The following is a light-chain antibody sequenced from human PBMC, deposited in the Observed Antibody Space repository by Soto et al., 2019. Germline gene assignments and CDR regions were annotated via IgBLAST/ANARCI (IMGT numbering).Light chain of an antibody. CDR3: QQTYSTPGT. J-gene: IGKJ3*01. CDR2: AES. V-gene: IGKV1-39*01. Sequence: DLQMTQSPSSLSASVGDRVTITCRASQSISSYLNWYQQKPGKSPKLLIYAESSLQSGVPSRFSGSEAGTDFTLTISRLQPEDFATYYCQQTYSTPGTFGPGTKVDIK. CDR1: QSISSY.